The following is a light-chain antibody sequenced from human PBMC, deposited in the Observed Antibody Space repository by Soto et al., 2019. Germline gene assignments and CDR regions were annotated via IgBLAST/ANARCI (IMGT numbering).Light chain of an antibody. CDR1: SGTIASNY. V-gene: IGLV6-57*03. J-gene: IGLJ2*01. CDR2: EDN. Sequence: NFMLTQPHSVSESPGKTVTISCTRSSGTIASNYVQWYQHRPGSAPTTVIYEDNQRPSGVPDRFSGSIDSSSKSASLTISGLKTEDEADYYCQSYDSINVVFGGGTKLTVL. CDR3: QSYDSINVV.